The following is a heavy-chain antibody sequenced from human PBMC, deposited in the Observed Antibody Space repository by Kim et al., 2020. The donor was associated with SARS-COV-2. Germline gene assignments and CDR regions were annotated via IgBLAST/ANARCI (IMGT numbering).Heavy chain of an antibody. CDR1: GGSISSSSYY. J-gene: IGHJ4*02. CDR2: IYYSGST. V-gene: IGHV4-39*01. D-gene: IGHD3-9*01. CDR3: ARLKVLRYFGRDFDY. Sequence: SETLSLTCTVSGGSISSSSYYWGWIRQPPGKGLEWIGSIYYSGSTYYNPSLKSRVTISVDTSKNQFSLKLSSVTAADTAVYYCARLKVLRYFGRDFDYWGQGTLVTVSS.